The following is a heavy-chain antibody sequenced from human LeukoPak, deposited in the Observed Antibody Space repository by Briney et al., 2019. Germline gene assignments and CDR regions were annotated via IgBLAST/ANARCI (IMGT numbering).Heavy chain of an antibody. V-gene: IGHV3-74*01. CDR2: INSDGSST. J-gene: IGHJ4*02. D-gene: IGHD2-2*01. Sequence: GGSLRLSCAASGFTFSSYWMHWVRQAPGKGLVWVSRINSDGSSTSYADSVKGRFTISRDNAKNTLYLQMNSLRAEDTAVYYCARDEVYCSSTSCSSYWGQGTLATVSS. CDR3: ARDEVYCSSTSCSSY. CDR1: GFTFSSYW.